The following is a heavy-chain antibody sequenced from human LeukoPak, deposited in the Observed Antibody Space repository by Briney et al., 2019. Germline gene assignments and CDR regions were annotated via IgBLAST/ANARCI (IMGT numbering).Heavy chain of an antibody. J-gene: IGHJ4*02. Sequence: PGGSLRLSCAASGFTFSSYWMSWVRQAPGKGLEWVANIKQDGSEKYYVDSVKGRFTISRDNAKNSLYLQMNSLRAEDTAVYYCARSRTSGSPRPNIRYFDYWGQGTLVTVSS. CDR2: IKQDGSEK. V-gene: IGHV3-7*01. CDR3: ARSRTSGSPRPNIRYFDY. D-gene: IGHD1-26*01. CDR1: GFTFSSYW.